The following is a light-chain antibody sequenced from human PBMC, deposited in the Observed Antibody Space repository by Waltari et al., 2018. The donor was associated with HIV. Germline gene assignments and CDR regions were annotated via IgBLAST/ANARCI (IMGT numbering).Light chain of an antibody. CDR3: YSTSDDNVV. CDR1: KLPEKY. CDR2: KDT. J-gene: IGLJ2*01. Sequence: SYELPQPSSVSVSPGQTARITCSGDKLPEKYARWFQQRPGQAPVLLIYKDTERPSWISERFSGSSSGTTVTLTITGAQVEDEADYYCYSTSDDNVVFGGGTKLMVL. V-gene: IGLV3-27*01.